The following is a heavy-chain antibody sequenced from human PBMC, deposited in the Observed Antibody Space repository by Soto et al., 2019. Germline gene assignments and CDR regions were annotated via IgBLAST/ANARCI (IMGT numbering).Heavy chain of an antibody. D-gene: IGHD2-21*01. Sequence: QVQLVQSGAKVKRPGSSVKVSCKASGGTFNSHTINWVRQAPGQGLEWVGRVVPLLGIESHPQKFKDRLTITADTSTGAVFMELSNLRSEDTAVYYCTRDPPEKDVVPVPRQRFDSWCPGTLLTVSS. CDR1: GGTFNSHT. J-gene: IGHJ4*02. CDR2: VVPLLGIE. V-gene: IGHV1-69*08. CDR3: TRDPPEKDVVPVPRQRFDS.